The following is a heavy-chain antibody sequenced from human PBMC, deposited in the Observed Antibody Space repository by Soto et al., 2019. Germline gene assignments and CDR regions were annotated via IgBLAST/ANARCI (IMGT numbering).Heavy chain of an antibody. CDR1: GGSISSGGYY. J-gene: IGHJ3*02. V-gene: IGHV4-31*03. Sequence: PSETLSLTCTVSGGSISSGGYYWSWIRQHPGKGLEWIGYIYYSGSTYYNPSLKSRVTISVDTSKNQFSLKLSSVTAADTALYYCARDPFGDSSGYYLFDIWGQGTMVTVSS. D-gene: IGHD3-22*01. CDR2: IYYSGST. CDR3: ARDPFGDSSGYYLFDI.